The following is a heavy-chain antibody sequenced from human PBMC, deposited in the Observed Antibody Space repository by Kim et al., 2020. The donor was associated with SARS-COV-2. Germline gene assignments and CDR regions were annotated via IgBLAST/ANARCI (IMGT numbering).Heavy chain of an antibody. Sequence: GGSLRLSCAASGFTFSSYAMHWVRQAPGKGLEWVAVISYDGSNKYYADSVKGRFTISRDNSKNTLYLQMNSLRAEDTAVYYCARVTPDIVVVPAAMRYYYYYYGMDVWGQGTTVTVSS. D-gene: IGHD2-2*01. CDR2: ISYDGSNK. V-gene: IGHV3-30*04. J-gene: IGHJ6*02. CDR1: GFTFSSYA. CDR3: ARVTPDIVVVPAAMRYYYYYYGMDV.